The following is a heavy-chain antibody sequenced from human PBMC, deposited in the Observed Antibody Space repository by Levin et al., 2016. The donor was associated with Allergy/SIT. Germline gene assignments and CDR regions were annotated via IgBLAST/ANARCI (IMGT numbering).Heavy chain of an antibody. V-gene: IGHV4-59*03. CDR3: AVKRSGFYFGLEA. CDR1: GASLLGDY. CDR2: VYNPGKS. Sequence: SETLSLTCSVSGASLLGDYWTWIRQTPGQGLEWLGYVYNPGKSNYNPSLKSRLTISLDKSKGQFSLQLTSVTAADTAVYYCAVKRSGFYFGLEAWGQGTTVVVSS. D-gene: IGHD3-3*01. J-gene: IGHJ6*02.